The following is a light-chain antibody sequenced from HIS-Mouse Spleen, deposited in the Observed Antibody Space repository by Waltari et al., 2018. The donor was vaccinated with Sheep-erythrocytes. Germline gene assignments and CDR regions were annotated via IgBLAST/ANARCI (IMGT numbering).Light chain of an antibody. CDR3: SSYAGSNNYV. V-gene: IGLV2-8*01. CDR2: EVS. CDR1: SSDVGGYNY. J-gene: IGLJ1*01. Sequence: QSALTQPPSASGSPGQSVTISCTGTSSDVGGYNYVSWYQQHPGKAPKPVIYEVSKRPSGVPDRFSGSKSGNTASRTVSGLQAEDEADYYCSSYAGSNNYVFGTGTKVTVL.